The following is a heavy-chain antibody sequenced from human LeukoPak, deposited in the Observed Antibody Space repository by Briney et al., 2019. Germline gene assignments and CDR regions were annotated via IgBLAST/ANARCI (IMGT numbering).Heavy chain of an antibody. J-gene: IGHJ4*02. D-gene: IGHD3-22*01. V-gene: IGHV3-15*07. CDR1: DFTFSNAW. CDR2: IKSKTDGGTT. CDR3: TTDSSMIVVVIPDY. Sequence: PGGSRRLSCAASDFTFSNAWMNWVRQAPGKGLEWVGRIKSKTDGGTTDYAAPVKGRFTISRDDSKNTLYLQMNSLKTEDTAVYYCTTDSSMIVVVIPDYWGQGTLVTVSS.